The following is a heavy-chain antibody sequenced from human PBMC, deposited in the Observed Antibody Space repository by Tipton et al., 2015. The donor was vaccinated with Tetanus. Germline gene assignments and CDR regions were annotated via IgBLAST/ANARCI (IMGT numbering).Heavy chain of an antibody. D-gene: IGHD6-19*01. CDR2: IFYSGNT. CDR1: GGSISTYY. Sequence: TLSLTCTVSGGSISTYYWSWIRQPPGKGLEWIGYIFYSGNTNYNPSLKTRVTISVDTSKNQFSLKLSSVTAADTAVYYCATSRAVAVFDYWGQGTLVTVSS. CDR3: ATSRAVAVFDY. V-gene: IGHV4-59*08. J-gene: IGHJ4*02.